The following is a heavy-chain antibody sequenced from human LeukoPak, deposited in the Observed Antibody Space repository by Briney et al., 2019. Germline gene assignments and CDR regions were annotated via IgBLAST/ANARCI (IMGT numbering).Heavy chain of an antibody. Sequence: GESLKISCKGSGYMFTTYWIAWVRQIPGKGLEWMGIIYAGDSDTRYSPSFQGQVTVSVDRSISTAYLQWSSLKASDTAMFYRARSTTHYSSFDLWGRGTLVSVSS. CDR2: IYAGDSDT. CDR3: ARSTTHYSSFDL. V-gene: IGHV5-51*01. CDR1: GYMFTTYW. J-gene: IGHJ2*01. D-gene: IGHD1-1*01.